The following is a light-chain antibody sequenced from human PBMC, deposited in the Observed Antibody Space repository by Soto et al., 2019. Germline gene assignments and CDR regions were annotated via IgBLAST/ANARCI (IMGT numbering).Light chain of an antibody. Sequence: SYELTQPPSVSVSPGQPASITCSGDKLGNKYACWYQQKPGQSPVLVSHQDTKRPSEIPERFSGSNSGNTATLSISGTQAIDLADYYCQAWDSTTDLVLFGGGTKLTVL. CDR1: KLGNKY. J-gene: IGLJ2*01. CDR3: QAWDSTTDLVL. V-gene: IGLV3-1*01. CDR2: QDT.